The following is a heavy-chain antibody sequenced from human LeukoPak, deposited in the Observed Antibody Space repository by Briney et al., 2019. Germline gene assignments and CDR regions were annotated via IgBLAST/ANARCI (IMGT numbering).Heavy chain of an antibody. V-gene: IGHV4-59*01. J-gene: IGHJ4*02. D-gene: IGHD3-3*01. CDR3: AAAGGYTIFGVAPYFDY. Sequence: PSETLSLTCTVSGGSISSYYWSWIRQPPGKGLEWIGYIYYSGSTNYNPSLMSRVTISVDTSKNQFSLKLSSVTAADTAVYYCAAAGGYTIFGVAPYFDYWGQGTLVTVSS. CDR1: GGSISSYY. CDR2: IYYSGST.